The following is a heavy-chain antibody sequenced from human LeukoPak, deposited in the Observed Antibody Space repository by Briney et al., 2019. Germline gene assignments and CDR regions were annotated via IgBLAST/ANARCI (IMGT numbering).Heavy chain of an antibody. V-gene: IGHV3-23*01. Sequence: GGSLRLSCAASRFTFNSYAMSWVRQAPGKGLEWVSVIGGSNGITFYVGSVKGRFTISRDNSKDTLYLQMNSLRAEDTAVYYCAKKVSHAYWGQGTLVTVSS. CDR1: RFTFNSYA. J-gene: IGHJ4*02. CDR2: IGGSNGIT. CDR3: AKKVSHAY.